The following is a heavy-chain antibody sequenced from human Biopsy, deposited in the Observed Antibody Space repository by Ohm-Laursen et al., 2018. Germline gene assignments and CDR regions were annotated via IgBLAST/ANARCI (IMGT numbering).Heavy chain of an antibody. CDR1: GFTFSASA. V-gene: IGHV3-73*01. CDR3: TLEGAGFDN. CDR2: IRSKAKSYAT. Sequence: SLRLSCSASGFTFSASAVHWVRQASGKGLEWVGRIRSKAKSYATAYAASVTGRFTISRDDSKNTTYLQMNSLNTEDTAAYYCTLEGAGFDNWGQGTLVTVSS. J-gene: IGHJ4*02. D-gene: IGHD3-10*01.